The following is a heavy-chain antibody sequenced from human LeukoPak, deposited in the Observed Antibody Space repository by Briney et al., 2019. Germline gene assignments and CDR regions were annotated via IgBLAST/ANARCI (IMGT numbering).Heavy chain of an antibody. CDR2: INPNSGGT. D-gene: IGHD5-18*01. CDR1: GYTFTGYY. CDR3: AREGYSYGPPGY. V-gene: IGHV1-2*02. Sequence: ASVKVSCKASGYTFTGYYMHWVRQAPGQGLEWMGWINPNSGGTNYAQKFQGRVTMTRDTSISTAYMELSRLRSDGTAVYFCAREGYSYGPPGYWGQGTLVTVSS. J-gene: IGHJ4*02.